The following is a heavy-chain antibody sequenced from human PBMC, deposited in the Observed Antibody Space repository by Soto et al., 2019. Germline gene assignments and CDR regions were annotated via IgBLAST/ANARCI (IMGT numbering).Heavy chain of an antibody. J-gene: IGHJ4*02. Sequence: EVQLVESGGGLVKPGGSLRLSCAASGFTFSNAWMSWVRQAPGKGLEWVGRIKSKTDGGTTDYAAPVKGRFTISRDDSNNTLYLQMNSLKTEDTAVYYCTTLGFLEWLGEPISRLDYWGQGTLVTVS. CDR3: TTLGFLEWLGEPISRLDY. CDR1: GFTFSNAW. V-gene: IGHV3-15*01. D-gene: IGHD3-3*01. CDR2: IKSKTDGGTT.